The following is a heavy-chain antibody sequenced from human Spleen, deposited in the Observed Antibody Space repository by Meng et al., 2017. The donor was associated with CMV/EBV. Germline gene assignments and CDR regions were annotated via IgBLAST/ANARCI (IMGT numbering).Heavy chain of an antibody. CDR2: INPTRGGT. J-gene: IGHJ4*02. CDR1: ASPFTVYS. CDR3: AADISAAAGYCFGY. D-gene: IGHD6-13*01. V-gene: IGHV1-2*07. Sequence: SASPFTVYSLLWLRQPPGQGLEWMGSINPTRGGTTYAPRFQRRLTTTSNTSINTALMLLTRLLSDDAAVYYCAADISAAAGYCFGYWGQGTLVTVSS.